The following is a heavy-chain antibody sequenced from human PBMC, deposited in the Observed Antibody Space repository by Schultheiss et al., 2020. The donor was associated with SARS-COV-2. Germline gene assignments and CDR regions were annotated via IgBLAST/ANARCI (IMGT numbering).Heavy chain of an antibody. CDR2: ISSNGGST. CDR1: GFTFSNAW. CDR3: ARAGGGQFLEY. J-gene: IGHJ4*02. V-gene: IGHV3-64*01. Sequence: GGSLRLSCAASGFTFSNAWMSWVRQAPGKGLEYVSAISSNGGSTYYANSVKGRFTISRDNSKNTLYLQMGSLRAEDTAVYYCARAGGGQFLEYWGQGTLVTVSS. D-gene: IGHD2-21*01.